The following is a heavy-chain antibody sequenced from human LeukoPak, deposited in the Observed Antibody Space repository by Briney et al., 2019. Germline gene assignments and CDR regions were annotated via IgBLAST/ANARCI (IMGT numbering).Heavy chain of an antibody. V-gene: IGHV4-4*02. Sequence: KPSGTLSLTCIVSGGSIGSFNWWSWVRQPPGKGLEWIGEIYHSGSTKYNPSLKSRVTISIDTSKNQFSLKLTSVTAADTAVYYCARTNAFDIWGQGTVVTVSS. CDR2: IYHSGST. J-gene: IGHJ3*02. CDR3: ARTNAFDI. CDR1: GGSIGSFNW.